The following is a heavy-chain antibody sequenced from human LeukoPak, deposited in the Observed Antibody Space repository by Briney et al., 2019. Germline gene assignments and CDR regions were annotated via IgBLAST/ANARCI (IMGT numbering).Heavy chain of an antibody. CDR2: ISYDGSNK. J-gene: IGHJ4*02. V-gene: IGHV3-30*04. Sequence: EPGGSLRLSCAASGFTFSSYAMHWVRQAPGKGLEWVAVISYDGSNKYYADSVKGRFTISRDNSKNTVYLHMNSLRADDTAVYYCAKDLGGSTHPFDYWGQGTLVTVSS. CDR3: AKDLGGSTHPFDY. D-gene: IGHD3-10*01. CDR1: GFTFSSYA.